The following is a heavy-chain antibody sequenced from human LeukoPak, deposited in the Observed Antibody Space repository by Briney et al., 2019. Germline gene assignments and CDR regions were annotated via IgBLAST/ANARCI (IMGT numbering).Heavy chain of an antibody. V-gene: IGHV4-59*01. CDR2: IYYSGST. CDR3: ARGGEQWLEYNWFDP. D-gene: IGHD6-19*01. CDR1: GGSISSYY. J-gene: IGHJ5*02. Sequence: KPSETLSLTCTVSGGSISSYYRSWIRQPPGKGLEWIGYIYYSGSTNYNPSLKSRVTISVDTSKNQFSLKLSSVTAADTAVYYCARGGEQWLEYNWFDPWGQGTLVTVSS.